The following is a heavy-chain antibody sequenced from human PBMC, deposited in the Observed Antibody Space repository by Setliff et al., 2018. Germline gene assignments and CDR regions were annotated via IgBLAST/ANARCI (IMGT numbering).Heavy chain of an antibody. CDR2: IYYGGSA. D-gene: IGHD2-15*01. CDR1: GGSISSSNYY. J-gene: IGHJ4*02. V-gene: IGHV4-39*07. Sequence: ETLSLTCTVSGGSISSSNYYWGWIRQPPGKGLEWIGSIYYGGSAYYNPSLKSRVTISVDTSKNQFSLKLSSVTAADTAMYYCARILGYCSGGSCYVPYWGQGTLVTVSS. CDR3: ARILGYCSGGSCYVPY.